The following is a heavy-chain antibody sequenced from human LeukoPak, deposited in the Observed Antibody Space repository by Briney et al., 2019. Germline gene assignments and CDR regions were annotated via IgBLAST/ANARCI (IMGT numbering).Heavy chain of an antibody. V-gene: IGHV3-30-3*01. CDR3: ARFNYAYYFDY. CDR1: GFTFSSYA. CDR2: ISYDGSNK. J-gene: IGHJ4*02. Sequence: GGSLRLSCAASGFTFSSYAMHWVRQAPGKGLEWVAVISYDGSNKYYADSVKGRFTISRDNSKNTLYLQMNSLRAEDTAVYYCARFNYAYYFDYWGQGTLVTVSS. D-gene: IGHD4-11*01.